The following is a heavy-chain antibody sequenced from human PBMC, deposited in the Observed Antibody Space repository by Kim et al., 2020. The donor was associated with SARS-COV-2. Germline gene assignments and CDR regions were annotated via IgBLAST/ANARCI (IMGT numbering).Heavy chain of an antibody. CDR3: ARHGVSLPDLDY. V-gene: IGHV5-51*01. D-gene: IGHD3-10*01. J-gene: IGHJ4*02. Sequence: RHSPSFQGQVTIQADKSISTAYRQWSSLKASDTAMYYCARHGVSLPDLDYWGQGTLVTVSS.